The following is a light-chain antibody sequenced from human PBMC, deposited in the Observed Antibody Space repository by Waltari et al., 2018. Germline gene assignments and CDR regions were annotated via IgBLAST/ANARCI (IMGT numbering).Light chain of an antibody. V-gene: IGLV1-44*01. CDR2: SNS. Sequence: QSVLTQPPSASGTPGQTVTIPCSGSSSNIAYNTVTWYQQFPGAAPKLLLYSNSHRPSGVPDRFSASKSGTSASLVISRLQSEDEGDYCCASWDDSLVGPGFGGGTRLTVL. CDR3: ASWDDSLVGPG. J-gene: IGLJ2*01. CDR1: SSNIAYNT.